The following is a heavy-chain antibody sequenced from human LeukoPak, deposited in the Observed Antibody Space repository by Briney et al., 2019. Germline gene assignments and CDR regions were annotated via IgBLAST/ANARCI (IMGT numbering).Heavy chain of an antibody. CDR2: PNTDGSST. J-gene: IGHJ5*02. CDR1: GFTFSSHW. D-gene: IGHD3-22*01. V-gene: IGHV3-74*01. CDR3: ARGYYDSNDSNRSNWFDP. Sequence: TGGSLRLSCAASGFTFSSHWMHWVRQAPGKGLVWVSRPNTDGSSTVYADSVKGRFTISRDNAKNTLYLQMNSLRAEDTAVYYCARGYYDSNDSNRSNWFDPWGQGTLVTVSS.